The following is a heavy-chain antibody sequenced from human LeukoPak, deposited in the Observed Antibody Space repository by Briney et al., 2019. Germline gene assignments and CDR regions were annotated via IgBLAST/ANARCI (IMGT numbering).Heavy chain of an antibody. J-gene: IGHJ5*02. Sequence: ASVKVSCKASGYTFTSYYMHWVRQAPGQGLEWMGWINPNSGGTNYAQKFQGRVTMTRDTSISTAYMELSRLSSDDTAVYFCARDAHWYSSGPSSFDPWGQGTLVTVSS. CDR1: GYTFTSYY. D-gene: IGHD6-19*01. V-gene: IGHV1-2*02. CDR2: INPNSGGT. CDR3: ARDAHWYSSGPSSFDP.